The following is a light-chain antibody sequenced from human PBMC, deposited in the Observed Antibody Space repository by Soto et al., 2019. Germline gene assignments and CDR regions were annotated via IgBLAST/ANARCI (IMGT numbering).Light chain of an antibody. V-gene: IGKV1-5*01. J-gene: IGKJ1*01. Sequence: DIQMTQSPSTLSASVGDRVTITCRASQSISSWLAWYQQKPGKAPKLLIYDASSLESGVPSRFSGSGSGTAFTLTIRSLQPDDFATYYCQQYNSYSKTFGQGTKLEIK. CDR1: QSISSW. CDR2: DAS. CDR3: QQYNSYSKT.